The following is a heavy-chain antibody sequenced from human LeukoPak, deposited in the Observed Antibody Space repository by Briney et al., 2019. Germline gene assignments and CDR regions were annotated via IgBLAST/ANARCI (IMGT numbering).Heavy chain of an antibody. D-gene: IGHD1-26*01. CDR1: GGSISSSSYY. Sequence: SETLSLTCTVSGGSISSSSYYWGWISQPPGKGLEWIGSIYYSGSTYYNPSLKSRVTISVDTSKNQFSLKLSSVTAADTAVYYCARLVRGRGSYLAFDIWGQGTMVTVSS. CDR3: ARLVRGRGSYLAFDI. J-gene: IGHJ3*02. CDR2: IYYSGST. V-gene: IGHV4-39*01.